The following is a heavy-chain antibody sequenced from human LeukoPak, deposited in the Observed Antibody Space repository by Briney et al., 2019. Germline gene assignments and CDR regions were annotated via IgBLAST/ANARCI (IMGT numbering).Heavy chain of an antibody. CDR3: TRGSSGRRDN. V-gene: IGHV1-8*01. CDR2: MNPNSGNT. Sequence: ASVTVSCTASVYTFTSCDINWVRQAPGPGLEWMGWMNPNSGNTGYGQSCQRGITMTRDISIGTAYMELSNLTSEDTAIYYCTRGSSGRRDNWGQGTLVTVSA. CDR1: VYTFTSCD. J-gene: IGHJ4*02. D-gene: IGHD6-19*01.